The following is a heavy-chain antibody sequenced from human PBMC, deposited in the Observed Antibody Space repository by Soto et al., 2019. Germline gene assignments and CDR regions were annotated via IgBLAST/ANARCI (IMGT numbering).Heavy chain of an antibody. V-gene: IGHV1-18*04. CDR3: ARVAYSYGLNWFGP. J-gene: IGHJ5*02. D-gene: IGHD5-18*01. CDR1: GYTFTSYG. Sequence: KVSCKASGYTFTSYGISWVRQAPGQGLEWMGWISAYNGNTNYAQKLQGRVTMTTDTSTSTAYMELRSLRSDDTAVYYCARVAYSYGLNWFGPWGQGTLVTVSS. CDR2: ISAYNGNT.